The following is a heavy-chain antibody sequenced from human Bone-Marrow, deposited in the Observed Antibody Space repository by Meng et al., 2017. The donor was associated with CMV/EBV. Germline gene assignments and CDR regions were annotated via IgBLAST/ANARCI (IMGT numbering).Heavy chain of an antibody. CDR3: ARQDPFRRGAYFDY. D-gene: IGHD2/OR15-2a*01. CDR1: GGSISSSSYY. CDR2: IYYSGST. V-gene: IGHV4-39*01. J-gene: IGHJ4*02. Sequence: ESLKISCTVSGGSISSSSYYWGWIRQPPGKGLEWIGSIYYSGSTYYNPSLKSRVTISVDTSKNQFSLKLSSVTAADTAVYYCARQDPFRRGAYFDYWGQGTLVTVSS.